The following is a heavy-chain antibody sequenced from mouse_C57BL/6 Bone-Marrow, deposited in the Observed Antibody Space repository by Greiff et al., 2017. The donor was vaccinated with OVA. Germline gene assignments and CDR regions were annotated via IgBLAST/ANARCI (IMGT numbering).Heavy chain of an antibody. CDR1: GYTFTSYW. Sequence: QVQLQQPGAELVMPGASVKLSCKASGYTFTSYWMHWVKQRPGQGLEWIGEIDPSDSYTNYNQKFKGKSTLTVDKSSSTAYMHRSSLTSEDSAVYYCARASSGYVGYWGQGTTLTVSS. CDR2: IDPSDSYT. J-gene: IGHJ2*01. V-gene: IGHV1-69*01. CDR3: ARASSGYVGY. D-gene: IGHD3-2*02.